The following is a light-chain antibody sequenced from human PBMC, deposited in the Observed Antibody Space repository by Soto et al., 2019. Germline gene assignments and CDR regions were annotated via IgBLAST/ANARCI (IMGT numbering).Light chain of an antibody. J-gene: IGLJ2*01. CDR1: SSDVGVYNY. CDR3: SSYTSSSTLV. V-gene: IGLV2-14*03. Sequence: QSALTQPASVSGSPGQSITISCTGTSSDVGVYNYVSWYQQHPGNAPKLMIYDVSNRPSGVSNRFSGSKSGNTASLTISGLQAEDEADYHCSSYTSSSTLVFGGGTQLTVL. CDR2: DVS.